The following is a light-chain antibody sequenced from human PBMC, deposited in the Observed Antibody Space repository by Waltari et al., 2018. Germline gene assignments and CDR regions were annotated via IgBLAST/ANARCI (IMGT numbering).Light chain of an antibody. J-gene: IGKJ2*01. CDR2: QVS. Sequence: DVMLTQSPLSLPVTLGQPASISCRSSQSLVDSNGSTYLSWFQQRPGQSPRRLIYQVSNRDSGVPDRFSGSGSGTDFTLKISRVEAEDVGVYYCMQGTHWPSTFGQGTKLEIK. CDR1: QSLVDSNGSTY. CDR3: MQGTHWPST. V-gene: IGKV2-30*01.